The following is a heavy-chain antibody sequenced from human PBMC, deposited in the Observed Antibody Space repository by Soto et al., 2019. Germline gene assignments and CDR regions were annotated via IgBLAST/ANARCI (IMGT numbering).Heavy chain of an antibody. CDR1: GGSISSGGYY. CDR3: ARDKLAGKQQLVRGPFYYGMDV. D-gene: IGHD6-13*01. V-gene: IGHV4-31*03. J-gene: IGHJ6*02. Sequence: PSETLSLTCTVSGGSISSGGYYWSWIRQHPGKGLEWIGYIYYSGSTYYNPSLKSRVTISVDTSKNQFSLKLSSVTAADTAVYYCARDKLAGKQQLVRGPFYYGMDVSGQGTTVPVSS. CDR2: IYYSGST.